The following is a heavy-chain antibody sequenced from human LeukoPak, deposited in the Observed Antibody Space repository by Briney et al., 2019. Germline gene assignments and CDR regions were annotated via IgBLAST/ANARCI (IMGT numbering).Heavy chain of an antibody. CDR3: ATEGIAAAGTTFDY. CDR2: INHSGST. Sequence: SETLSLTCAVYGGSFSGYFWSWIRQPPGKGLEWIGEINHSGSTNYNPSLKSRVTISVDTSKNQFSLKLSSVTAADTAVYYCATEGIAAAGTTFDYWGQGTLVTVSS. D-gene: IGHD6-13*01. CDR1: GGSFSGYF. V-gene: IGHV4-34*01. J-gene: IGHJ4*02.